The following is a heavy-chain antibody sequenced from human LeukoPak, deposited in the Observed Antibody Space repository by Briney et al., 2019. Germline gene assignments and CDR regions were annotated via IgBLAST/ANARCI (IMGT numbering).Heavy chain of an antibody. CDR1: GYTFTGYY. D-gene: IGHD2-15*01. CDR2: INPNSGGT. CDR3: ARDSEPVGSTRHY. Sequence: ASVKVSCKASGYTFTGYYMHWVRQAPGQGLEWMGWINPNSGGTNYAQKFQGRVTMTRDTSISTAYMELSRLRSDDTAVYYCARDSEPVGSTRHYWGQGTLVTVSS. J-gene: IGHJ4*02. V-gene: IGHV1-2*02.